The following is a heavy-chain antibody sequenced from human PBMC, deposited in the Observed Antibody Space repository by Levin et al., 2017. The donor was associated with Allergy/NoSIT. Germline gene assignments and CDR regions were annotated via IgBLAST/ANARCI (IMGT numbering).Heavy chain of an antibody. CDR3: AHKPYMSHYYFDY. J-gene: IGHJ4*02. V-gene: IGHV2-5*02. D-gene: IGHD4-11*01. CDR2: IYWDDVK. CDR1: GFSLSSIGVG. Sequence: SGPTLVKPTQTLTLTCTFSGFSLSSIGVGVGWIRQPPGKALEWLAVIYWDDVKRYSPSLKSRLTITKDTSTNQVVLTMTNMDPVNTATYYCAHKPYMSHYYFDYWGQGTLVTVSS.